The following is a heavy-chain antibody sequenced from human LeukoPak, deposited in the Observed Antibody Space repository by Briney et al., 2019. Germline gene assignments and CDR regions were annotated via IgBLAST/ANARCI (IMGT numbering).Heavy chain of an antibody. Sequence: GGSLRLSCAVSGFTFSSSHMNWVRQAPGKGLEWVSYISSDSNTIYYEDSVKGRFTISRDNSKNTLYLQMNSLRAEDTAVYYCASLASGIAVAGTRAMDFDYWGQGTLVTVSS. CDR2: ISSDSNTI. J-gene: IGHJ4*02. V-gene: IGHV3-48*01. D-gene: IGHD6-19*01. CDR1: GFTFSSSH. CDR3: ASLASGIAVAGTRAMDFDY.